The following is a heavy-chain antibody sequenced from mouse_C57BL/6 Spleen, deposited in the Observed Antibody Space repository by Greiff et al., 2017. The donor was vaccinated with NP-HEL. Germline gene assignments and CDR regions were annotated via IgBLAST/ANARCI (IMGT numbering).Heavy chain of an antibody. J-gene: IGHJ2*01. D-gene: IGHD2-5*01. Sequence: QVTLKVCGPGILQPSQTLSLTCSFSGFSLSTFGMGVGWIRQPSGKCLVWLAHIWWDDDKYYNPALKSRLTIPTDTSKNQVFLKIANVDTADTATYYCARITYYSNYEGVYYFDYWGQGTTLTVSS. V-gene: IGHV8-8*01. CDR2: IWWDDDK. CDR1: GFSLSTFGMG. CDR3: ARITYYSNYEGVYYFDY.